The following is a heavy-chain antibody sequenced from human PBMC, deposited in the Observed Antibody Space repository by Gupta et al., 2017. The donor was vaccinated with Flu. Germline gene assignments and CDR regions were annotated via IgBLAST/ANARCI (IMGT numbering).Heavy chain of an antibody. CDR3: GRGGFIGLLALVGALTLDP. CDR1: GLTFSDYW. D-gene: IGHD3-16*02. Sequence: EVQLVESGGGLVQPGRSLRLSCVGSGLTFSDYWMNWVRQSPGKGLQWVASIRQDGSEMYYVDSVKGRFTISRDNAKNSVFLQMNSLTVEDTAVYYCGRGGFIGLLALVGALTLDPWGQGALVTV. J-gene: IGHJ5*02. CDR2: IRQDGSEM. V-gene: IGHV3-7*01.